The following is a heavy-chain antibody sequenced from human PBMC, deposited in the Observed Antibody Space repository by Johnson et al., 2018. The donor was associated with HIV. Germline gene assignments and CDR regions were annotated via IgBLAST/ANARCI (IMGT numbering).Heavy chain of an antibody. D-gene: IGHD3-10*01. CDR3: ARGRVSRFAFDI. CDR2: IKSKIDGGTT. V-gene: IGHV3-15*01. CDR1: GFTFSNAW. J-gene: IGHJ3*02. Sequence: VQLVESGGGLVKPGGSLRLSCAASGFTFSNAWMSWVRQAPGKGLEWVGRIKSKIDGGTTDYAAPVKGRFTISRDDSKNTLYLQMNSLRVEDTAVYYCARGRVSRFAFDIWGQGTRVTVSS.